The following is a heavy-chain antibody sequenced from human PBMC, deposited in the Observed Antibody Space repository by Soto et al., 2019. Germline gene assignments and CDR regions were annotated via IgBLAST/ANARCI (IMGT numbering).Heavy chain of an antibody. D-gene: IGHD6-19*01. J-gene: IGHJ4*02. Sequence: PWGSVRLSCAASGLTFSIYAMSWVRQAPGKGLEWVSAISGSGGSTYYADSVKGRFTISRDNSKNTLYLQMNSLRAEDTAVYYCAKDHIAVAGTKDFDYWGQGTLVTVSS. V-gene: IGHV3-23*01. CDR2: ISGSGGST. CDR3: AKDHIAVAGTKDFDY. CDR1: GLTFSIYA.